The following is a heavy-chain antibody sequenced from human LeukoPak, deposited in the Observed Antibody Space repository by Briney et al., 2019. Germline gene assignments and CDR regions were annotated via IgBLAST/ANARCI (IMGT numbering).Heavy chain of an antibody. V-gene: IGHV1-8*01. CDR1: GYTFTSYD. D-gene: IGHD2-2*01. CDR3: ARWGPLIVVVPAARGDYYYGMDV. J-gene: IGHJ6*02. Sequence: GASVKVSCKASGYTFTSYDMNWVRQATGQGLEWMGWMNPNSGNTGYAQKFQGRVTMNRNTSISTAYIELTSLRSEDTAVYYCARWGPLIVVVPAARGDYYYGMDVWGQGTTVTVSS. CDR2: MNPNSGNT.